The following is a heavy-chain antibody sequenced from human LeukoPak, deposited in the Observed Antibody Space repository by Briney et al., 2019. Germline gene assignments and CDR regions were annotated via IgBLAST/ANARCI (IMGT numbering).Heavy chain of an antibody. Sequence: SETLSLTCTVSGGSISSYYWSWIRQPPGKGLEWIGYIYYSGSTNYNPSLKSRVTISVDTSKNQFSLKLSSVTAAYTAVYYCARAYCSGGSCYSDYWGQGTLVTVSS. D-gene: IGHD2-15*01. J-gene: IGHJ4*02. CDR3: ARAYCSGGSCYSDY. CDR1: GGSISSYY. CDR2: IYYSGST. V-gene: IGHV4-59*01.